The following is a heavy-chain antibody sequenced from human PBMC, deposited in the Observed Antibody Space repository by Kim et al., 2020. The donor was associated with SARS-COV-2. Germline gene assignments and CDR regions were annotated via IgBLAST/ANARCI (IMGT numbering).Heavy chain of an antibody. CDR1: GGSISRSSSY. Sequence: SETLSLTCTVSGGSISRSSSYWAWIRQPPGKGLEWIGRIYYSGSSYSNPSLKSRFTLSEDTSKNQFSLNLRSVTAAATAVYNFARAGRQEWYFDLWGG. CDR2: IYYSGSS. V-gene: IGHV4-39*01. CDR3: ARAGRQEWYFDL. J-gene: IGHJ2*01.